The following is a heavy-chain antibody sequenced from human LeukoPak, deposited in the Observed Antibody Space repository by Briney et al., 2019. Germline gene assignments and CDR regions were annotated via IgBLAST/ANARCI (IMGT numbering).Heavy chain of an antibody. Sequence: SETLSLTCAVYGGSISSGSYYWSWIRQPAGKGLEWIGRIYTSGSTNYNPSLKSRVTISVDTSKNQFSLKLSSVTAADTAVYYCARVVKYSYGLDYWGQGTLVTVSS. V-gene: IGHV4-61*02. CDR1: GGSISSGSYY. D-gene: IGHD5-18*01. CDR3: ARVVKYSYGLDY. J-gene: IGHJ4*02. CDR2: IYTSGST.